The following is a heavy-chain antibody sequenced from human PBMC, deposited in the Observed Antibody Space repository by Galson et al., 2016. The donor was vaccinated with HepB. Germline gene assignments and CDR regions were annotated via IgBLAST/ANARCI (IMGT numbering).Heavy chain of an antibody. CDR2: IYYSGST. CDR3: AGGNNFWSGYYVDY. V-gene: IGHV4-61*01. D-gene: IGHD3-3*01. Sequence: SETLSLTCTVSVGSVNSGFYYWSWIRQPPGKGLEWVGCIYYSGSTNYNPSLQSRVSISLDTSKNQFSLKLSSVTAADTAVYYCAGGNNFWSGYYVDYWGPGTLVTVSS. J-gene: IGHJ4*02. CDR1: VGSVNSGFYY.